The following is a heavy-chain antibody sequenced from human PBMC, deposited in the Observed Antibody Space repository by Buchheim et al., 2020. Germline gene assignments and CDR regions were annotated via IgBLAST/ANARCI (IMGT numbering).Heavy chain of an antibody. J-gene: IGHJ4*02. V-gene: IGHV3-30*18. CDR3: AKSRWEVSDYFDY. D-gene: IGHD3-16*02. CDR1: GFTFSSYG. CDR2: ISYDGSNK. Sequence: QVQLVESGGGVVQPGRSLRLSCAASGFTFSSYGMHWVRQAPGKGLEWVAVISYDGSNKYYADSVKGRFTISRDNSKNTLYLQMNSLRPEDTAIYYCAKSRWEVSDYFDYWGQGTL.